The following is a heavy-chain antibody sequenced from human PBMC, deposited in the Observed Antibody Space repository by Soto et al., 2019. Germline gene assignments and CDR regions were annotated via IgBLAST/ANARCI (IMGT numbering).Heavy chain of an antibody. J-gene: IGHJ6*03. V-gene: IGHV3-21*01. D-gene: IGHD2-8*01. Sequence: GGSLRLSCAASGFTFSSYSMNWVRQAPGKGLEWVSSISSSSSYIYYAYSVKGRFTISRDNAKNSLYLQMNSLRAEDTAVYYCARGTQMVYAINGSSYYYYMDVWGKGTTVTVSS. CDR1: GFTFSSYS. CDR2: ISSSSSYI. CDR3: ARGTQMVYAINGSSYYYYMDV.